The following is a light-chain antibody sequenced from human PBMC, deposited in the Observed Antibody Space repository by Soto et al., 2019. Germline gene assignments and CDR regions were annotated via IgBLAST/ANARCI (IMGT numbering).Light chain of an antibody. CDR2: GAS. J-gene: IGKJ4*01. Sequence: EIVLTQSPDTLSLSPGERATLSCRASQSVSSSYLAWYQQKPGQAPWLLIYGASSRATGIPDRFSGSGSGTDFTLTISRLEPEDFAVYYCQQYGSSPLTFGGGTKVEIK. V-gene: IGKV3-20*01. CDR1: QSVSSSY. CDR3: QQYGSSPLT.